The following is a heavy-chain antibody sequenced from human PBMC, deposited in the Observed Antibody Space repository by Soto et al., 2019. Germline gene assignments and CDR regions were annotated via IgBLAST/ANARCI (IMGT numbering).Heavy chain of an antibody. J-gene: IGHJ4*02. Sequence: EVQLVESGGGLVQPGGSLRLPCAASGFTFSTYWMTWVRQPPGKGLEWVASINQDGSERYYVDSVRGRFTISRDNAKNSLYLQMNSLRAEDTAVYYCAWGGNFFVYWGQGTLVTVSP. CDR1: GFTFSTYW. CDR3: AWGGNFFVY. CDR2: INQDGSER. V-gene: IGHV3-7*04. D-gene: IGHD3-10*01.